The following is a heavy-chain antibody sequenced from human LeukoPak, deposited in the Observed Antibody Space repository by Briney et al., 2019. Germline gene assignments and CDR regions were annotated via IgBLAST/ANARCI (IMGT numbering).Heavy chain of an antibody. Sequence: PSQTLSLTCTVSGGSISSGDYYWGGDYYWSWIGQPPGKVLEWIGYIYYNGNTFYTPSLKSRVTISVDTSKNQFSLKLTSVTAADTAVYYCARVQYYDFWSGYYITRGHDAFDIWGQGTMVTVSS. CDR3: ARVQYYDFWSGYYITRGHDAFDI. CDR2: IYYNGNT. D-gene: IGHD3-3*01. V-gene: IGHV4-30-4*01. CDR1: GGSISSGDYYWGGDYY. J-gene: IGHJ3*02.